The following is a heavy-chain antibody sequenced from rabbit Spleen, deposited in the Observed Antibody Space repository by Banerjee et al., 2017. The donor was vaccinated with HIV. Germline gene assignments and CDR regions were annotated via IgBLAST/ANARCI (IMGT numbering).Heavy chain of an antibody. V-gene: IGHV1S40*01. D-gene: IGHD8-1*01. J-gene: IGHJ6*01. CDR3: ARDAGTSFSTYGMDL. CDR1: GFSFGSNYY. CDR2: INAVTGKA. Sequence: QSLEESGGDLVKPGASLTLTCTASGFSFGSNYYMCWVRQAPGKGLEWIACINAVTGKAVYASWAKGRFTISKTSSTTVTLQMTSLTVADTATYFCARDAGTSFSTYGMDLWGPGTLVTVS.